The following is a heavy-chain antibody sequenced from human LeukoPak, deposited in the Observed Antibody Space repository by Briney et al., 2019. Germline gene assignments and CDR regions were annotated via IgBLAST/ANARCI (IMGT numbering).Heavy chain of an antibody. CDR1: GYSNSSGYS. Sequence: SETLSLTCTVSGYSNSSGYSWGWIRQPPGKGLEWIGSIYHSGSTYYNPSLKSRVPISVDTSKNQFTLKLSSVTAADTAVYYCARDGVVVVAATPHDAFDIGGQGTMVTVSS. CDR3: ARDGVVVVAATPHDAFDI. V-gene: IGHV4-38-2*02. CDR2: IYHSGST. D-gene: IGHD2-15*01. J-gene: IGHJ3*02.